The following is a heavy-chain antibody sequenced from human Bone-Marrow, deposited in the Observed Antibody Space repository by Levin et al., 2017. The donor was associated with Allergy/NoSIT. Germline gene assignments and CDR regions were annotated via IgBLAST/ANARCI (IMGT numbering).Heavy chain of an antibody. CDR2: IYHSGAT. CDR1: GVSIRSSNW. J-gene: IGHJ6*02. CDR3: AKRRSTACYCCDGMDV. D-gene: IGHD2/OR15-2a*01. V-gene: IGHV4-4*02. Sequence: SQTLSLTCGVSGVSIRSSNWWSWVRQSPGKGLEWIGEIYHSGATNYNPSLKSRITILIDKPKNQLSLKLTSVTDPDTAIYYCAKRRSTACYCCDGMDVWGLGTTVSVSS.